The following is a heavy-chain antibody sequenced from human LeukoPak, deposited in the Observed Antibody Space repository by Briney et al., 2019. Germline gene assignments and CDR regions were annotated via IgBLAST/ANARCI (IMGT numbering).Heavy chain of an antibody. CDR3: AKDIQVVTATNPDY. Sequence: GGSLRLSCAASGFTFSASALHWVRQASGKGLEWVGRIRSKANSYATEYAASLKGRFTISRDNSKNTLYLQMNSLRAEDTAVYYCAKDIQVVTATNPDYWGQGTLVTVSS. J-gene: IGHJ4*02. CDR1: GFTFSASA. D-gene: IGHD2-21*02. CDR2: IRSKANSYAT. V-gene: IGHV3-73*01.